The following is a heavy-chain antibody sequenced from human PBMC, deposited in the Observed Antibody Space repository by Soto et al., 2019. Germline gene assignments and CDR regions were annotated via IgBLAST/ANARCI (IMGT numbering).Heavy chain of an antibody. CDR2: IYYSGST. CDR1: GGSISSYY. D-gene: IGHD2-15*01. Sequence: LSLTCTVSGGSISSYYWSWIRQPPGKGLEWIGYIYYSGSTNYNPSLKSRVTISVDTSKNQFSLKLSSVTAADTAVYYCARDAGYCSGGSCYGRREYYFDYWGQGTLVTVSS. CDR3: ARDAGYCSGGSCYGRREYYFDY. V-gene: IGHV4-59*01. J-gene: IGHJ4*02.